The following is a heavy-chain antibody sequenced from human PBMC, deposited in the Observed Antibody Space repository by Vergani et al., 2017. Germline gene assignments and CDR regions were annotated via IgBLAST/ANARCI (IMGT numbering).Heavy chain of an antibody. V-gene: IGHV4-59*01. CDR3: ARGIYGDYVSYYGMDV. J-gene: IGHJ6*02. CDR1: GGSISSYY. CDR2: IYYSGST. D-gene: IGHD4-17*01. Sequence: QVQLQESGPGLVKPSETLSLTCTVSGGSISSYYWSWIRHPPGKGLEWIGYIYYSGSTNYNPYLKSRVTISVDTSKNQFSLKLSSVTAADTAVYYCARGIYGDYVSYYGMDVWGQGTTVTVSS.